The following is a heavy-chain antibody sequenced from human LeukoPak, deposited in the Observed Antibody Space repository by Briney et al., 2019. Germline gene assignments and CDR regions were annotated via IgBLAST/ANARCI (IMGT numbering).Heavy chain of an antibody. V-gene: IGHV1-24*01. CDR2: FDPEDGET. CDR3: ATRYDYVWGSYRYNDY. CDR1: GYTLTALS. Sequence: GASVKVSCKVSGYTLTALSMHWVRQAPGKGLEWMGGFDPEDGETIYAQKFQGRVTMTEDRSTDTAYMELSSLRSEDTAVYYCATRYDYVWGSYRYNDYWGQGTLVTVSS. D-gene: IGHD3-16*02. J-gene: IGHJ4*02.